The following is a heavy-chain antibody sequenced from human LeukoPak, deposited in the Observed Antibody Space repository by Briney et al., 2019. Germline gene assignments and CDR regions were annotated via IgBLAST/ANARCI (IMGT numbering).Heavy chain of an antibody. J-gene: IGHJ4*02. CDR3: VKGGSSGGFDY. CDR2: ISYDGSNK. Sequence: GGSLRLSCAASGFTFSSYGMHWVRQAPGKGLEWVAVISYDGSNKYYADSVKGRFTISRDNSKNTLYLQMNSLRAEDTAVYYCVKGGSSGGFDYWGQGTLVTVSS. CDR1: GFTFSSYG. V-gene: IGHV3-30*18. D-gene: IGHD3-10*01.